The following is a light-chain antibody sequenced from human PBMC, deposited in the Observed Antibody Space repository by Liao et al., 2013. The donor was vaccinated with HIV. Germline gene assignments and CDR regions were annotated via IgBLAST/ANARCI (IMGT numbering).Light chain of an antibody. CDR2: EDS. Sequence: SFDLTQPPSMAVSAGQTATITCSGQGLGNKFTCWFQQRPGQSPIMIIYEDSKRPSGIPERFSASNSGDTATLTISRVDAGDEADYYCQVWDFTSDQRYVFGTGTKVSVL. CDR3: QVWDFTSDQRYV. CDR1: GLGNKF. V-gene: IGLV3-1*01. J-gene: IGLJ1*01.